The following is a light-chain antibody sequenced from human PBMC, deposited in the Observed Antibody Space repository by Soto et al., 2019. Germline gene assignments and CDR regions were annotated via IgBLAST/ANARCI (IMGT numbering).Light chain of an antibody. CDR3: QSHDSSLSGWV. CDR2: GNS. J-gene: IGLJ3*02. CDR1: SSNIGAGYD. Sequence: QSVLTQPPSVSGAPGQRVTISCTGSSSNIGAGYDVHWYQQLPGTAPKLLIYGNSNRPSGVPDRFSASKSGTSASLAITGLQAEDEADYYCQSHDSSLSGWVFGGGTKVTV. V-gene: IGLV1-40*01.